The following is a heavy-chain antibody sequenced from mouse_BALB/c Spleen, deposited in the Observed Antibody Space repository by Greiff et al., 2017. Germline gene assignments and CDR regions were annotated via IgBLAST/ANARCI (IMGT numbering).Heavy chain of an antibody. V-gene: IGHV1-63*02. Sequence: VQLQQSGAELVRPGTSVKISCKASGYTFTNYWLGWVKQRPGHGLEWIGDIYPGGGYTNSTAKFNSKATLTADTSSSTAYMQLSSLTSEDSAVYICARGGTSAMDYWGQGTSVTVSA. J-gene: IGHJ4*01. D-gene: IGHD3-1*01. CDR3: ARGGTSAMDY. CDR2: IYPGGGYT. CDR1: GYTFTNYW.